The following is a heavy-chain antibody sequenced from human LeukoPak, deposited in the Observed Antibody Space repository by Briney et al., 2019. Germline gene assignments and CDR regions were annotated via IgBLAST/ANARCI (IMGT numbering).Heavy chain of an antibody. D-gene: IGHD2-2*01. CDR1: GDSMSSYY. CDR3: ARVVVGAFYYYYYMDV. Sequence: SEALPLTCTLSGDSMSSYYWSWIRQPPGKGLQWIGYIYYSGSTNYNPSLKSRVIISVDRSKNQFSLRLTSVTAADTAVYYCARVVVGAFYYYYYMDVWGKGTTVIVSS. J-gene: IGHJ6*03. CDR2: IYYSGST. V-gene: IGHV4-59*01.